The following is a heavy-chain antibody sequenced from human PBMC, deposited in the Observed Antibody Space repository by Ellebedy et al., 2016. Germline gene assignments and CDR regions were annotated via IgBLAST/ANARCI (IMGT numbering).Heavy chain of an antibody. J-gene: IGHJ6*02. V-gene: IGHV3-66*01. CDR1: GFTVSSNY. D-gene: IGHD3-22*01. CDR2: IYSGGST. CDR3: ARDLCPYDSSGYYSCSNGMDV. Sequence: GGSLRLSCAASGFTVSSNYMSWVRQAPGKGLEWVSVIYSGGSTYYADSVKGRFTISRDNSKNTLYLQMNSLRAEDTAVYYCARDLCPYDSSGYYSCSNGMDVWGQGTTVTVSS.